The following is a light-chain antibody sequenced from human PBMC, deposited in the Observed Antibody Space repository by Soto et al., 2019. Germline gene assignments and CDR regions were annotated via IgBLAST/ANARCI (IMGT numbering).Light chain of an antibody. J-gene: IGKJ5*01. Sequence: ELVLTQSPATLSLSPGARATLSCRACQSVSSYLAWYQQKPGQAPSLLIYGTSSRATGIPDRFIGSGSGTDFTLSVSRLEPEYFAVDYCQQYGSSITFGQGTRLEIK. V-gene: IGKV3-20*01. CDR3: QQYGSSIT. CDR2: GTS. CDR1: QSVSSY.